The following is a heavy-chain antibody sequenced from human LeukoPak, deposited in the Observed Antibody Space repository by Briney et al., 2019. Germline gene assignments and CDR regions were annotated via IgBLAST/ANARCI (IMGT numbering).Heavy chain of an antibody. D-gene: IGHD5-18*01. CDR2: IIPIFGTA. CDR3: ARDPEKYSSYYYYYGMDV. Sequence: SVKVSCKASGGTFSSYAISWVRQAPGQGLEWMGGIIPIFGTANYAQKFQGRVTITADESTSTAYMELSSLRSEDTAVNYCARDPEKYSSYYYYYGMDVWGQGTTVTVSS. J-gene: IGHJ6*02. CDR1: GGTFSSYA. V-gene: IGHV1-69*13.